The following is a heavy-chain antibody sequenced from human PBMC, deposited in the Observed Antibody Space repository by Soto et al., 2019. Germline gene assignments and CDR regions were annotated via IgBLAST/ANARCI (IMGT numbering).Heavy chain of an antibody. CDR3: AREDDYNYRYFNYGLDV. CDR1: GFTFKNYA. CDR2: LSFDGDKR. J-gene: IGHJ6*02. V-gene: IGHV3-30-3*01. D-gene: IGHD5-12*01. Sequence: GGSLRLSCAASGFTFKNYALHWVRQAPGKGLEWVAVLSFDGDKRYYSASAKGRFTISRDNLRSTLYLQMNNLRDEDAALYFCAREDDYNYRYFNYGLDVWGQGTTVTVSS.